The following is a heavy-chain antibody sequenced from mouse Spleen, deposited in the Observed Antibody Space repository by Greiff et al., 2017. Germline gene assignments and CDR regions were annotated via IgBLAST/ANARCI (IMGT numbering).Heavy chain of an antibody. Sequence: EVKLMESGGGLVQPGGSLKLSCATSGFTFSDYYMYWVRQTPEKRLEWVAYISNGGGSTYYPDTVKGRFTISRDNAKNTLYLQMSRLKSEDTAMYYCARRVDYAMDYWGQGTSVTVSS. J-gene: IGHJ4*01. CDR1: GFTFSDYY. CDR2: ISNGGGST. V-gene: IGHV5-12*02. CDR3: ARRVDYAMDY.